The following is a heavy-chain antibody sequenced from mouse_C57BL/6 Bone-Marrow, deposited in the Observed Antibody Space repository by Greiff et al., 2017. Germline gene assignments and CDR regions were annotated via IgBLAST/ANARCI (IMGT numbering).Heavy chain of an antibody. CDR3: ARLGDFGY. Sequence: VQLQQSGAELVKPGASVKLSCTVSGFNFKANYIHWVKQRPEKGLEWIGRIAPANGNTWYDPKFQGKATITADTSSTTAYLQLSSLTSEDTAVYYCARLGDFGYWGQGTTLTVSS. V-gene: IGHV14-3*02. CDR2: IAPANGNT. J-gene: IGHJ2*01. CDR1: GFNFKANY.